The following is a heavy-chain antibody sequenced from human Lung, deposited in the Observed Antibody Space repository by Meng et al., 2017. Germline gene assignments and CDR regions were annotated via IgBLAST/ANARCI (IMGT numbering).Heavy chain of an antibody. Sequence: QVQLVQSWAEVKKPGASVKVSCKASGYTFTSYPIYWVRQAPGQRPEWMGWINTGNGAAKYSQKFQGRVTMTRDTSASTAYMELSSLTSEDTATYYCASHPRELPSWGQGTLVTVSS. V-gene: IGHV1-3*04. CDR3: ASHPRELPS. CDR2: INTGNGAA. D-gene: IGHD1-26*01. J-gene: IGHJ4*02. CDR1: GYTFTSYP.